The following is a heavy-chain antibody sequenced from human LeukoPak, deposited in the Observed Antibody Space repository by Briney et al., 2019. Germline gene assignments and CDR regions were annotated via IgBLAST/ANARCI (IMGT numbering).Heavy chain of an antibody. D-gene: IGHD3-10*01. Sequence: GGSLRLSCGASGFTFSSFGMHWVRQAPGKGLEWVAVISYDGNNKYYVDSVKGRFTISRDNSKNTLSLQMNSLRAEDTAVHYCVKGDYYGSVLPFDYWGQGTLVTVSS. V-gene: IGHV3-30*18. J-gene: IGHJ4*02. CDR1: GFTFSSFG. CDR2: ISYDGNNK. CDR3: VKGDYYGSVLPFDY.